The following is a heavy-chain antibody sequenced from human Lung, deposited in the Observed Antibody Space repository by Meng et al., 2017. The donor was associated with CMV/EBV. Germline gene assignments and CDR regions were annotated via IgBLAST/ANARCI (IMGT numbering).Heavy chain of an antibody. CDR3: ARGRRNEPLFDY. Sequence: TSMKVDTKPPRCSFTTHTFTCVPQSRGQGLEWMGGLIAGFDKTKAAPRFQDRVKFTADESTSTAYMELSSLTFDNTAVYFCARGRRNEPLFDYWGQGTLVTVSS. J-gene: IGHJ4*02. CDR2: LIAGFDKT. CDR1: RCSFTTHT. D-gene: IGHD1-14*01. V-gene: IGHV1-69*01.